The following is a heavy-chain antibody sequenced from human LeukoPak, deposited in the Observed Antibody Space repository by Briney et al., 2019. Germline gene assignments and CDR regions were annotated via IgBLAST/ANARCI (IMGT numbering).Heavy chain of an antibody. J-gene: IGHJ4*02. CDR3: ARDPHEPYDHPLWYFDY. V-gene: IGHV3-30*02. CDR1: GFTFSSYG. D-gene: IGHD2-21*01. CDR2: IRNDGSNK. Sequence: GGSLRLSCAASGFTFSSYGMHWVRQAPGKGLEWVALIRNDGSNKYYADSVKGRFTISRDNSKNTLYLQMNSLRAEDTAVFYCARDPHEPYDHPLWYFDYWGQGTLVTVSS.